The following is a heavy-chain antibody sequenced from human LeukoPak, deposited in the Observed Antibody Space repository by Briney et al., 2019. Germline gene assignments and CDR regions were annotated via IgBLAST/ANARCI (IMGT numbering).Heavy chain of an antibody. CDR2: ISSNGGST. D-gene: IGHD4-17*01. J-gene: IGHJ4*02. CDR3: ARSPNKDGDYPLRSPVDY. CDR1: GFTFSSYA. Sequence: GGSLRLSCAASGFTFSSYAMHWVRQAPGKGLEYVSAISSNGGSTYYANSVKGRFTISRDNSKNTLYLQMGSLRAEDVAVYYCARSPNKDGDYPLRSPVDYWGQGTLVTVSS. V-gene: IGHV3-64*01.